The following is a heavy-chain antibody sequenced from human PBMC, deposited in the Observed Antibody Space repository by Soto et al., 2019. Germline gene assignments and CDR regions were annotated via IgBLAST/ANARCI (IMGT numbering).Heavy chain of an antibody. V-gene: IGHV3-7*03. Sequence: GGSLRLSCAASGFTFSSYWMSWVRQAPGKGLEWVANIKQDGSEKYYVDSVEGRFTISRDNAKNSLYLQMNSLRAEDTAVYYCARGNDFWSGYLVWYFDLWGRGTLVTVSS. D-gene: IGHD3-3*01. CDR3: ARGNDFWSGYLVWYFDL. CDR1: GFTFSSYW. J-gene: IGHJ2*01. CDR2: IKQDGSEK.